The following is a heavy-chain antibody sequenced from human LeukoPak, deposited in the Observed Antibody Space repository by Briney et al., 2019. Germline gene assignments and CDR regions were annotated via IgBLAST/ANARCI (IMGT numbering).Heavy chain of an antibody. CDR1: GGSISNYY. D-gene: IGHD3-10*01. J-gene: IGHJ4*02. V-gene: IGHV4-59*08. Sequence: PSETLSLTCTVSGGSISNYYWSWIRQPPGKGLEWIGHIYYSGATKYNPSLKSRITISVDTSKNQFSLMLSSVTAADTAVYYCARFGITVVRGGKYYFDYRGQGTLVTVSS. CDR2: IYYSGAT. CDR3: ARFGITVVRGGKYYFDY.